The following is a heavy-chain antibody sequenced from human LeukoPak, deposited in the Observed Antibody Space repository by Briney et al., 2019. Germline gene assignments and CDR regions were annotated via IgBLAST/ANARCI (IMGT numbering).Heavy chain of an antibody. CDR1: GFTFSSYS. J-gene: IGHJ4*02. V-gene: IGHV3-48*04. CDR3: ARAGPMYYYDSSGYYGSFDY. Sequence: PGGSLRLSCAASGFTFSSYSMNWVRQAPGKGLEWVSYISSSSSTIYYADSVKGRFTISRDNAKNSLYLQMNSLRAEDTAVYYCARAGPMYYYDSSGYYGSFDYWGQGTLVTVSS. D-gene: IGHD3-22*01. CDR2: ISSSSSTI.